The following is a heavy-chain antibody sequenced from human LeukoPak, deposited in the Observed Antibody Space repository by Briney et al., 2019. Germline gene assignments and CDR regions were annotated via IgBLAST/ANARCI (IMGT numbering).Heavy chain of an antibody. CDR3: ARFTVTTFYFDY. V-gene: IGHV4-30-2*01. CDR2: IYHSGST. D-gene: IGHD4-17*01. CDR1: SSSISSGGYS. J-gene: IGHJ4*02. Sequence: PSETLSLTCAVSSSSISSGGYSWSWIRQPPGKGLEWIGYIYHSGSTYYNPSLKSRVTISVDRSKNQFSLKLSSVTAADTAVYYCARFTVTTFYFDYWGQGTLVTVSS.